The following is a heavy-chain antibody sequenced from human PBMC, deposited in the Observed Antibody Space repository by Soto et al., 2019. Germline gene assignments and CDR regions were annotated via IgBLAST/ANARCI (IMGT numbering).Heavy chain of an antibody. CDR1: GFTFVDYS. V-gene: IGHV3-49*03. J-gene: IGHJ6*02. CDR3: TSAGGYCSSTSCHRGYYYGMDV. Sequence: LRLSCTASGFTFVDYSMSWFRQAPGKGLEWVGFIRSKAYGGTTEYAASVKGRFTISRDDSKSIAYLQMNSLKTEDTAVYYCTSAGGYCSSTSCHRGYYYGMDVWGQGTTVTVSS. D-gene: IGHD2-2*01. CDR2: IRSKAYGGTT.